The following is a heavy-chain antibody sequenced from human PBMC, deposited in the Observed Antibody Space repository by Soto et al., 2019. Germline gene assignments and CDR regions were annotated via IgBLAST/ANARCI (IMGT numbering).Heavy chain of an antibody. CDR3: ARERKWEPLIS. CDR2: VSGYNRNT. D-gene: IGHD1-26*01. CDR1: GYTFTNYG. Sequence: QVQLVQSGVEVKMPGASVKLACKASGYTFTNYGLTWVRQVPGQGLEWIGWVSGYNRNTNYAQKFEDRVIMTTDTSTSTAFMELRSLRPDDTGISFCARERKWEPLISWGQGPLLTVSP. J-gene: IGHJ5*02. V-gene: IGHV1-18*01.